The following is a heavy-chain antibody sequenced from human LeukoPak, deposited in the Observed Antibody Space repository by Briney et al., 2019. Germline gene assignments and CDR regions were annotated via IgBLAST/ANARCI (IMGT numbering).Heavy chain of an antibody. V-gene: IGHV1-69*04. J-gene: IGHJ1*01. Sequence: GASVKVSCKASGGTFSSCAISWVRQAPGQGLEWMGRIIPILGIANYAQKFQGRVTITADKSTSTAYMELSSLRSEDTAVYYCARGIAAGPEYFQHWGQGTLVTVSS. CDR1: GGTFSSCA. CDR3: ARGIAAGPEYFQH. CDR2: IIPILGIA. D-gene: IGHD6-13*01.